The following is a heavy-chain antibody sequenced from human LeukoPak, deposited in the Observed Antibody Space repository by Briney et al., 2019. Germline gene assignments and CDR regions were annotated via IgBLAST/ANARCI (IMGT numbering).Heavy chain of an antibody. CDR1: GGSFSGYY. J-gene: IGHJ5*02. CDR2: INHSGST. CDR3: ARGRKIVVVPAAMRWFDP. V-gene: IGHV4-34*01. Sequence: PSETLSLTCAVYGGSFSGYYWSWIRQPPGKGLEWIGEINHSGSTNYNPSLKSRVTISVDTSKNQFSLKLCSVTAADTAVYYCARGRKIVVVPAAMRWFDPWGQGTLVTVSS. D-gene: IGHD2-2*01.